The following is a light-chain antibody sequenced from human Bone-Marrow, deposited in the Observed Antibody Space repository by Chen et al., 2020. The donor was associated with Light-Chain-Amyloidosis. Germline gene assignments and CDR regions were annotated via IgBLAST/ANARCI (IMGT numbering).Light chain of an antibody. Sequence: IQLTQSPSFLSASVGNRVTITCRVSQGIRNFLAWYQQKSGKAPKVLIYVAYTLQSGVPSRFSGSGSGTEFTLTMSSLRPKDFATYYCQHVHRYPLTYGHGTHLDIK. CDR2: VAY. CDR3: QHVHRYPLT. CDR1: QGIRNF. V-gene: IGKV1-9*01. J-gene: IGKJ5*01.